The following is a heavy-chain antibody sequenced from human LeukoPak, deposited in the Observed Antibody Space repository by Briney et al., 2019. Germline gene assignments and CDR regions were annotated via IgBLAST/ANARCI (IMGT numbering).Heavy chain of an antibody. Sequence: ASVKVSCKASGYTFTSYYIHWVRQAPGQGLEWMGWINPNSGGTNYAQRFQGRVTMTRDTSISTAYMELSRLRSDDTAVYYCASVLGATWNTFDIWGQGTMVTVSS. J-gene: IGHJ3*02. CDR3: ASVLGATWNTFDI. CDR1: GYTFTSYY. CDR2: INPNSGGT. V-gene: IGHV1-2*02. D-gene: IGHD1-26*01.